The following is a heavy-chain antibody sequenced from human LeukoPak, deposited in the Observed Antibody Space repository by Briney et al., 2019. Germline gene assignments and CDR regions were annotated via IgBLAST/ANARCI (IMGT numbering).Heavy chain of an antibody. V-gene: IGHV1-24*01. D-gene: IGHD5-18*01. J-gene: IGHJ5*02. CDR2: FDPEDGET. CDR3: ATGLAVGYSYGT. Sequence: ASVKVSCKVSGYTLTELSMHWVRQAPGKGLEWMGGFDPEDGETIYAQKFQGRVTMTEGTSTDTAYMGLSSLRSEDTAVYYCATGLAVGYSYGTWGQGTLVTVSS. CDR1: GYTLTELS.